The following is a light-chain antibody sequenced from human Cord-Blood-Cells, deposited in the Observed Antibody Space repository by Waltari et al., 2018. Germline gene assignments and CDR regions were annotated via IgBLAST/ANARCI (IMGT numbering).Light chain of an antibody. CDR2: LVS. CDR1: QSLLHSNGYNY. J-gene: IGKJ1*01. V-gene: IGKV2-28*01. Sequence: DIVMTQSPLSLPVTPGEPASISCRSSQSLLHSNGYNYLDWYLQTPGQFPQLLIYLVSNLAAGVPDRFSGSGSGTDFTLKISRVEAEDVGVYYCMQALQTPPWTFGQGTKVEIK. CDR3: MQALQTPPWT.